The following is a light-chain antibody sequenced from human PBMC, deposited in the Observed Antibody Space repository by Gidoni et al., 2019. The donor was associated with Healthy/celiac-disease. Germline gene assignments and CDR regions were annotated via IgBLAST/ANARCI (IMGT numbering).Light chain of an antibody. V-gene: IGLV2-23*02. J-gene: IGLJ1*01. Sequence: QSALTQPASMSGSPGPSITISCTGTSSDVGNYNLVSWYQQHPGKAPKLMIYEVSKRPSGVSNHFSGSKSGNTASLTISGLQAEDEADYYCCSYAGSSTRYVFGTGTKVTVL. CDR2: EVS. CDR3: CSYAGSSTRYV. CDR1: SSDVGNYNL.